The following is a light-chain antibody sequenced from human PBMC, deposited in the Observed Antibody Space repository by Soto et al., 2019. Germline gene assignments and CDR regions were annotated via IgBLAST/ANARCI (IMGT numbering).Light chain of an antibody. CDR2: AAS. CDR1: QGISNY. CDR3: RKYNSAPQFT. J-gene: IGKJ3*01. Sequence: DIQMTQSPSSLSASVGDRVTITCRASQGISNYLAWYQQKPGKVPKLLIYAASTLQSGVPSRFSGSGSGTDFTLTISSLQPEDVATYYCRKYNSAPQFTFGPGTKVDIK. V-gene: IGKV1-27*01.